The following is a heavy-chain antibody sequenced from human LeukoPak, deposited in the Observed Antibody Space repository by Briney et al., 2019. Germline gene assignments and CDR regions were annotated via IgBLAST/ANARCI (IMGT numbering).Heavy chain of an antibody. CDR2: VSYDARKK. CDR1: GFTFSNFA. V-gene: IGHV3-30*14. Sequence: PGGSLRLSCTASGFTFSNFAIHWVRQAPGRGLEWVADVSYDARKKYYADSVKGRFTISTDNSKNTLYLQMNSLRAEDTAVYYCARAPEWLIFDYWGQGTLVTLS. D-gene: IGHD6-19*01. J-gene: IGHJ4*02. CDR3: ARAPEWLIFDY.